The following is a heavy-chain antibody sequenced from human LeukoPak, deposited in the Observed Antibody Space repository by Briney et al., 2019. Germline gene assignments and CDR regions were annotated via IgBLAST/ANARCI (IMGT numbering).Heavy chain of an antibody. CDR1: GGTFSSYA. J-gene: IGHJ6*03. CDR2: IIPIFGTA. Sequence: ASVKVSCKASGGTFSSYAISWVRQAPGQGLEWMGGIIPIFGTANYAQKFQGRVTITADESTSTAYMELSSLRSEGTAVYYCARTVPAAMDYYYYMDVWGKGTTVTVSS. D-gene: IGHD2-2*01. CDR3: ARTVPAAMDYYYYMDV. V-gene: IGHV1-69*13.